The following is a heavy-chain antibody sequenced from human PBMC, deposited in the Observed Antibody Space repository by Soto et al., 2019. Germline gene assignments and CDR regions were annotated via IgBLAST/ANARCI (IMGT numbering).Heavy chain of an antibody. CDR1: GGSISSYY. CDR2: IYYSGST. V-gene: IGHV4-59*08. CDR3: ARRYGYYFDY. Sequence: PSETLSLTCTVSGGSISSYYWSWIRQPPGKGLEWIGYIYYSGSTNYNPSLKSRVTISVDTSKNQLSLKLSSVTAADTAVYYCARRYGYYFDYWGQGTLFTVSS. J-gene: IGHJ4*02. D-gene: IGHD4-17*01.